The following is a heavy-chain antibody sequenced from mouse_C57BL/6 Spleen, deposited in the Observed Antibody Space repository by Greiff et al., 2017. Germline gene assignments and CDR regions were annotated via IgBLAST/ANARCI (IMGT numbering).Heavy chain of an antibody. CDR3: ARGKDGYLYYAMDY. J-gene: IGHJ4*01. D-gene: IGHD2-3*01. CDR1: GYAFSSSW. V-gene: IGHV1-82*01. Sequence: QVQLQQSGPELVKPGASVKISCKASGYAFSSSWMNWVKQRPGKGLEWIGRIYPGDGDTNYNGKFKGKATLTADKSSSTAYMQLSSLTSEDSAVYFCARGKDGYLYYAMDYWGQGTSVTVSS. CDR2: IYPGDGDT.